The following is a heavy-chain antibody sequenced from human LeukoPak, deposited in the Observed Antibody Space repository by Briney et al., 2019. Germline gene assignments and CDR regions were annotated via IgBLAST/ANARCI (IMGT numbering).Heavy chain of an antibody. Sequence: GGSLRLSCAASGLTLSTYAMSWVRQAPGKGLEWVSAISGGGGSTYYADSVKGRFIISRDNSKNTLYLQMNSLRAEDTAVYYCAKDRDSSGRYRFDYWGQGTLVTVSS. D-gene: IGHD3-22*01. CDR3: AKDRDSSGRYRFDY. CDR1: GLTLSTYA. CDR2: ISGGGGST. J-gene: IGHJ4*02. V-gene: IGHV3-23*01.